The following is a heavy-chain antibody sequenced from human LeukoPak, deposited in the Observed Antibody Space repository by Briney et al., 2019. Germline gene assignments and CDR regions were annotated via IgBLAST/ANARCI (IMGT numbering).Heavy chain of an antibody. V-gene: IGHV1-18*01. D-gene: IGHD3-3*01. Sequence: ASVKVSCKASGYTFTSYGISWVRQAPGQGLELMGWISAYNGNTNYAQKLQGRITMTTDTSTSTAYMELRSLRSDDTAVYYCASDPSPYYDFWSGYPNWLDPWGQGTLVTVSS. J-gene: IGHJ5*02. CDR1: GYTFTSYG. CDR2: ISAYNGNT. CDR3: ASDPSPYYDFWSGYPNWLDP.